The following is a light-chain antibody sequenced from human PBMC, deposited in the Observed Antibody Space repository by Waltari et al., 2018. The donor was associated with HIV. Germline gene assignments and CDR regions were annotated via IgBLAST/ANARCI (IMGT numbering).Light chain of an antibody. J-gene: IGLJ2*01. CDR2: GDS. CDR3: QSYDTGLV. Sequence: QSVLTQPPSVSGAPGQRVTISCTGSSSIIGAGYDVHWYQHFPGTAPKLLIFGDSNRPSGVPDRFSGSKSGTSASLAITGLQAEDEADYYCQSYDTGLVFGGGTKLTVL. V-gene: IGLV1-40*01. CDR1: SSIIGAGYD.